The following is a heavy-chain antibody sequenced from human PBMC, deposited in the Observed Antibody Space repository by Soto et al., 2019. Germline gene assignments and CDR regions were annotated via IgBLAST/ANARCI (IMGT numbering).Heavy chain of an antibody. J-gene: IGHJ6*02. CDR3: ARDDEYSGNGMDV. V-gene: IGHV3-33*01. D-gene: IGHD3-10*01. Sequence: QVQLVESGGGVVQPGRSLRLSCAASGFTFSNYGMHWVRQAPGKGLEWVAVILNDGSNRYHADSVKDRITISIDNAKNTLYWQMSSLRAVGTAVYYCARDDEYSGNGMDVWGQGTRVTVS. CDR2: ILNDGSNR. CDR1: GFTFSNYG.